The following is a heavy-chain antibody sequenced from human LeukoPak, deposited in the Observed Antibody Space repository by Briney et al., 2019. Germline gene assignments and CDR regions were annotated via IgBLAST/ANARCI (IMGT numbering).Heavy chain of an antibody. CDR2: ISWDGGST. CDR3: AKEFRSSSWFDY. J-gene: IGHJ4*02. V-gene: IGHV3-43D*03. CDR1: GFTFSSYG. Sequence: GGSLRLSCAASGFTFSSYGMHWVRQAPGKGLEWVSLISWDGGSTYYADSVKGRFTISRDNSKNSLYLQMDSLRAEDTALYYCAKEFRSSSWFDYWGQGTLVTVSS. D-gene: IGHD6-13*01.